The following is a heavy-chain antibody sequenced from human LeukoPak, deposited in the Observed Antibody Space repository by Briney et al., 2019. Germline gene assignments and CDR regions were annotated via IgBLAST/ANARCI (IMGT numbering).Heavy chain of an antibody. CDR1: DGSINGYY. J-gene: IGHJ3*02. CDR2: MYSGGTT. CDR3: ARHGGMVRGFYDAFDI. Sequence: PSETLSLTCTVSDGSINGYYWSWLRQPPGKGLDWIGYMYSGGTTNYSPSLKSRVTISEDTSKNQFSLKLTSVTAADTAVYYCARHGGMVRGFYDAFDIWGQGTMVTVSS. V-gene: IGHV4-59*08. D-gene: IGHD3-10*01.